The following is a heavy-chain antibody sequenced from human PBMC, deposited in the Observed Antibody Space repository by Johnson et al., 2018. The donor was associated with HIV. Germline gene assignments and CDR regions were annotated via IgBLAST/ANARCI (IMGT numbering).Heavy chain of an antibody. CDR3: ASSGYGGNDAFDI. CDR1: GFTFSDYY. D-gene: IGHD4-23*01. Sequence: QLVESGGGVVQPGRSLRLSCAASGFTFSDYYMSWIRQAPGKGLEWVSYISSSGSTIYYADSVKGRFTISRDNAKNSLYMQMNSLRAEDTAVYYCASSGYGGNDAFDIWGQGTMVTVSS. V-gene: IGHV3-11*01. CDR2: ISSSGSTI. J-gene: IGHJ3*02.